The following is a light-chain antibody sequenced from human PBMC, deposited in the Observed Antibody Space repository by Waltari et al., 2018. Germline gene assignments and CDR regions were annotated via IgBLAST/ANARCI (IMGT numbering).Light chain of an antibody. CDR3: QHYVRLPAT. Sequence: IVLTQSLGILSLSPTERTTLSCRASQSVSRSLAWNQQKPGQAPKLLIYGASTRATGIPDRFTGSGSGTDFSLTISSREPEDFAIYFCQHYVRLPATFGQGTKVEIK. V-gene: IGKV3-20*01. CDR1: QSVSRS. CDR2: GAS. J-gene: IGKJ1*01.